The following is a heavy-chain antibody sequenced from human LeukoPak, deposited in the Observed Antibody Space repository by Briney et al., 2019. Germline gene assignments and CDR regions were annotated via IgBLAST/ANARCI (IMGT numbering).Heavy chain of an antibody. CDR3: AHRAVWWLQEFFDY. V-gene: IGHV2-5*02. D-gene: IGHD5-12*01. CDR2: IYWDDDK. CDR1: GFSLSTSGVG. Sequence: SGPTLVKPTQTLTLTRTFSGFSLSTSGVGVGWIRQPPGKALEWLALIYWDDDKRYSPSLKSRLTITKDTSKNQVVLTMTNMDPVDTATYYCAHRAVWWLQEFFDYWGQGTLVTVSS. J-gene: IGHJ4*02.